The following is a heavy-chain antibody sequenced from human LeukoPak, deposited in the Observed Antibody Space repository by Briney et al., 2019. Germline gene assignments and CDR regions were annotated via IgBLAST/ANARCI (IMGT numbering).Heavy chain of an antibody. CDR2: VWYDGGFK. J-gene: IGHJ4*02. V-gene: IGHV3-33*06. CDR1: GFMFSIFG. CDR3: AKTATNWYLDS. Sequence: PGRSLRLSCEASGFMFSIFGMHWVRQAPGKGLEWVAIVWYDGGFKNYADSVKGRFTISKYNSKNTVYLEMNSLRAEDTAVYYCAKTATNWYLDSWGPGTLVTVSS. D-gene: IGHD1-1*01.